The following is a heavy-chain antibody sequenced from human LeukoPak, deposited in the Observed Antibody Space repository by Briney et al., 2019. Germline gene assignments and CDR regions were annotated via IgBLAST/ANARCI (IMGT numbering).Heavy chain of an antibody. CDR2: INSDGSST. CDR3: ARDRYYDFWSGYDFGGLYYYYGMDV. CDR1: GFTFSSYW. J-gene: IGHJ6*02. V-gene: IGHV3-74*01. Sequence: GGSLRLSCAASGFTFSSYWMHWVRQAPGKGLVWVSRINSDGSSTIYADSVKGRFTISRDNAKNTLYLQMNSLRAEDTAVYYCARDRYYDFWSGYDFGGLYYYYGMDVWGQGTTVTVSS. D-gene: IGHD3-3*01.